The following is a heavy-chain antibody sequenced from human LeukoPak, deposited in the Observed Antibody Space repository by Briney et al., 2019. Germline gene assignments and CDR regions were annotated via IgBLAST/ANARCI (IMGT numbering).Heavy chain of an antibody. CDR2: INPNSGGT. Sequence: EASVKVSCKASGYTFTGYYMHWVRQAPGQGLEWMGWINPNSGGTNYAQKFQGWVTMTRDTSISTAYMELSRLRSDDTAVYYCARELLNYYYYGMDVWGQGTTVTVSS. CDR3: ARELLNYYYYGMDV. J-gene: IGHJ6*02. V-gene: IGHV1-2*04. CDR1: GYTFTGYY. D-gene: IGHD3-10*01.